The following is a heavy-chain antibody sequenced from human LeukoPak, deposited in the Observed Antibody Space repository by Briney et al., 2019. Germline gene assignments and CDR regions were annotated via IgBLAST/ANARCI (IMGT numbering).Heavy chain of an antibody. Sequence: PGGSLRLSCAASGFTFSSYSMNWVRQAPGKGLEWVSYISSSSSTIYYADSVKGRFTISRDNAKNSLYLQMNSLRAEDTAVYYCARDERWLQSSRISDYWGQGTLVTVSS. CDR2: ISSSSSTI. CDR3: ARDERWLQSSRISDY. CDR1: GFTFSSYS. J-gene: IGHJ4*02. D-gene: IGHD5-24*01. V-gene: IGHV3-48*04.